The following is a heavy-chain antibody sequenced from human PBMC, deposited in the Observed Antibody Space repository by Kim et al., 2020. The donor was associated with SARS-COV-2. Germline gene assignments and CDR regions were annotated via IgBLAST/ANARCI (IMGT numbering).Heavy chain of an antibody. V-gene: IGHV3-48*03. J-gene: IGHJ4*02. CDR1: GFTFSSYE. CDR3: ARDGFYCSGGSCYSGRFYGIDY. CDR2: ISSSGSTI. D-gene: IGHD2-15*01. Sequence: GGSLRLSCAASGFTFSSYEMNWVRQAPGKGLEWVSYISSSGSTIYYADSVKGRFTISRDNAKNSLYLQMNSLRAEDTAVYYCARDGFYCSGGSCYSGRFYGIDYWGQGTLVTVSS.